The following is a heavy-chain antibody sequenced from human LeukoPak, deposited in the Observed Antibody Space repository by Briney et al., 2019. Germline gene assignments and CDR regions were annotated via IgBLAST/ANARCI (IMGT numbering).Heavy chain of an antibody. CDR1: GGSISSSSFY. CDR3: ARGNYYDYPDY. D-gene: IGHD3-10*01. CDR2: IYYVGST. J-gene: IGHJ4*02. Sequence: PSETLSLTCTVSGGSISSSSFYWGWIRQPPGKGLEWIGSIYYVGSTYYNPSLKSRVTISVDTSKNQFSLKLNSVTAADTAVYYCARGNYYDYPDYWGQGTLVTVSS. V-gene: IGHV4-39*01.